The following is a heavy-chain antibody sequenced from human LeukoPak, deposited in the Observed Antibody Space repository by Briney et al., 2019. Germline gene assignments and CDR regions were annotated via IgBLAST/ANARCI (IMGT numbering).Heavy chain of an antibody. J-gene: IGHJ4*02. Sequence: ASVKVSCKASGGTFSSYYMHWVRQAPGQGLEWMGIINPGGGSTSYAQKFQGRVTMTRDMSTSTVYMELSSLRSEDTAVYYCARGVAARTFDYWGQGTLVTVSS. CDR1: GGTFSSYY. D-gene: IGHD6-6*01. CDR3: ARGVAARTFDY. V-gene: IGHV1-46*01. CDR2: INPGGGST.